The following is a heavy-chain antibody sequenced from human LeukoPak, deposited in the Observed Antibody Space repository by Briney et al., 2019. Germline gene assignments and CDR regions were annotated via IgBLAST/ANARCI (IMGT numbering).Heavy chain of an antibody. D-gene: IGHD6-13*01. CDR2: INPNSGGT. J-gene: IGHJ4*02. CDR1: GYTFTGYY. V-gene: IGHV1-2*02. CDR3: ARDLSSSWYEHLLDY. Sequence: ASVKVSCKASGYTFTGYYMHWGRQAPGQGREWMGWINPNSGGTNYAQKFQGRVTMTRDTSISTAYMELSRLRSDDTAVYYCARDLSSSWYEHLLDYWGQGTLVTVSS.